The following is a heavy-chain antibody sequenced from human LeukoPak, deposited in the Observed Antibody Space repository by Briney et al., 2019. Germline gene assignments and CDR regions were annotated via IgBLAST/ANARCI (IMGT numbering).Heavy chain of an antibody. Sequence: GGSLRLSRAASGFIFSSYEMNWVRQAPGKGLEWVSYISSSGSTIYYADSVKGRFTVSRDNAKNSLYLQMNSLRAEDTAVYYCARDRIFGVVITYYFDYWGQGTLVTVSS. D-gene: IGHD3-3*01. CDR3: ARDRIFGVVITYYFDY. CDR2: ISSSGSTI. J-gene: IGHJ4*02. V-gene: IGHV3-48*03. CDR1: GFIFSSYE.